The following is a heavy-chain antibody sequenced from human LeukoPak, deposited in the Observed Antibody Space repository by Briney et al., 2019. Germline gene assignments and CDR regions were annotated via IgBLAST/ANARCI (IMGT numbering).Heavy chain of an antibody. J-gene: IGHJ5*02. CDR3: ASSYYDFWSGSETPNWFDP. V-gene: IGHV4-39*07. D-gene: IGHD3-3*01. CDR1: GVSISSSSYY. Sequence: WDTLSLTCTVSGVSISSSSYYWAWIRQPPGRGLQWFGSIYYSGITYYHPSLKSRVTISVDTTKSKFSMKLSSVSAADTPVYYCASSYYDFWSGSETPNWFDPWGQGTLVTVSS. CDR2: IYYSGIT.